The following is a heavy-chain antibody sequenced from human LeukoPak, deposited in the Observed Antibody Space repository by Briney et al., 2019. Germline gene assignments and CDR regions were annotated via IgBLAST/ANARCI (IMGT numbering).Heavy chain of an antibody. CDR2: IDPNSGGT. J-gene: IGHJ6*03. V-gene: IGHV1-2*02. Sequence: ASVKVSCKASGYTFTGYYMHWVRQAPGQGLEWMGWIDPNSGGTNYAQKFQGRVTMTRDTSISTAYMVLNRLRSDDTAVYYCARSLFRFLEWSYRSYYYYYMDVWGKGTTVTVSS. CDR1: GYTFTGYY. CDR3: ARSLFRFLEWSYRSYYYYYMDV. D-gene: IGHD3-3*01.